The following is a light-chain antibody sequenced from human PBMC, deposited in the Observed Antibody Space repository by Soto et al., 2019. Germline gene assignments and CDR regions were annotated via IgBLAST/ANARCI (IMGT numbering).Light chain of an antibody. CDR1: PGISSY. CDR3: QQFNTCLT. V-gene: IGKV1-9*01. Sequence: DIQLTQSPSFLSASVGDRVTITCRARPGISSYLAWYQQKPGKAPKLLIYAASTLQSGVPSRFSGSGSWTAITLTIGSLQPEELETDDCQQFNTCLTFGGGTKVEIK. J-gene: IGKJ4*01. CDR2: AAS.